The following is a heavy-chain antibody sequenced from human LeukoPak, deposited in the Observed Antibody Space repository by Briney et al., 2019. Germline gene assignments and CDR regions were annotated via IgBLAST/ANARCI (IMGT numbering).Heavy chain of an antibody. D-gene: IGHD3/OR15-3a*01. CDR2: INLDGTEE. CDR1: GFVFSTYW. J-gene: IGHJ4*02. CDR3: ASGRHDFLH. Sequence: GGSLRPSCAASGFVFSTYWMTWVRQAPGKGLEWVANINLDGTEEHYVDSSLKGRFTISRDNAMNSLYLQMTSLRVEDTAVYYCASGRHDFLHWGQGTLVTVSS. V-gene: IGHV3-7*01.